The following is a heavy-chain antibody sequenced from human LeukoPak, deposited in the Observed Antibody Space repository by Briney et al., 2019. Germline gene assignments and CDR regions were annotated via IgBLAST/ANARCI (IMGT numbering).Heavy chain of an antibody. CDR3: AKDASRWLQSPDY. D-gene: IGHD5-24*01. Sequence: GGSLRLSCTASGFTFSNYGMHWVRQAPGKGLEWVAVISYDGSNEYYADSVKGRFTISRDNSKNTLYLQMNSLRAEDTAVYYCAKDASRWLQSPDYWGQGTLVTVSS. J-gene: IGHJ4*02. CDR2: ISYDGSNE. V-gene: IGHV3-30*18. CDR1: GFTFSNYG.